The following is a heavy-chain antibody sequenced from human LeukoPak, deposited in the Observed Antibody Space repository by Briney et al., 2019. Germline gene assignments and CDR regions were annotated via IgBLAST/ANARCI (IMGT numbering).Heavy chain of an antibody. D-gene: IGHD6-19*01. V-gene: IGHV5-51*01. CDR2: IYPGDSDT. J-gene: IGHJ4*02. CDR3: ARHSGVSGIVDY. Sequence: GESLKISCKASGYSFTTYWIGWVRQMPGKGLEWMGIIYPGDSDTRYGPSFQGHVTISADKSITTAYLQWSGLKASDTAMYYCARHSGVSGIVDYWGQGTLVTVSS. CDR1: GYSFTTYW.